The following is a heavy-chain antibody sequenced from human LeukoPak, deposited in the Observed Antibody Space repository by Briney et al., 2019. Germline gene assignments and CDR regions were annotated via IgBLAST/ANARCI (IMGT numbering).Heavy chain of an antibody. CDR1: GFTFSNYW. Sequence: GGSLRLSCAASGFTFSNYWMSWVRQAPGKGLEWVAHINQDGSEKYYVDSVKGRFTISRDNAKNSLYLQMNSLRAEDTAVYYCARVNDYGDYGDFQHWGQGTLVTVSS. V-gene: IGHV3-7*02. D-gene: IGHD4-17*01. CDR2: INQDGSEK. J-gene: IGHJ1*01. CDR3: ARVNDYGDYGDFQH.